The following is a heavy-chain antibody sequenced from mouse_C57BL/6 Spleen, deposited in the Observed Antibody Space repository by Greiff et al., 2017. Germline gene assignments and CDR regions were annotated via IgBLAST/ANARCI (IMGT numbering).Heavy chain of an antibody. J-gene: IGHJ4*01. V-gene: IGHV1-59*01. D-gene: IGHD1-1*01. Sequence: QVQLQQPGAELVRPGTSVKLSCKASGYTFTSYWMHWVKQRPGQGLEWIGVIDPSDSYTNYNQKFKGKATLTVDTSSSTAYMQLSSLTSEDSAVYYCARSPFITNYYAMDYWGQGTSVTVSS. CDR1: GYTFTSYW. CDR2: IDPSDSYT. CDR3: ARSPFITNYYAMDY.